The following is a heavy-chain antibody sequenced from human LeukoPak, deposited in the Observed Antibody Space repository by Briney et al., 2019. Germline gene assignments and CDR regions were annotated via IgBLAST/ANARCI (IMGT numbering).Heavy chain of an antibody. V-gene: IGHV4-4*07. CDR3: ARDQGLFDY. CDR2: IYTTGST. J-gene: IGHJ4*02. D-gene: IGHD2-15*01. Sequence: SETLSLTCAVSGGSINNYYWNWIRQPAGKGLEWIGRIYTTGSTQYNPSLKSRVTMSIDTSKNQFSLSLTSMTAADTAVYYCARDQGLFDYWGQGTLVTVSS. CDR1: GGSINNYY.